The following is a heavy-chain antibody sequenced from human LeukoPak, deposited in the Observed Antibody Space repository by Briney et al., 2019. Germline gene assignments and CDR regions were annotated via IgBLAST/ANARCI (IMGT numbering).Heavy chain of an antibody. Sequence: PGGSLRLSCAASGFTFDDYAMHWVRQAPGKGLEWVSGISWNSGSIGYADSVKGRFTISRDNAKNSLYLQMNSLRAEDTALYYCAKDIAADTAQGDDAFDIRGQGTMVTVSS. V-gene: IGHV3-9*01. D-gene: IGHD5-18*01. J-gene: IGHJ3*02. CDR1: GFTFDDYA. CDR3: AKDIAADTAQGDDAFDI. CDR2: ISWNSGSI.